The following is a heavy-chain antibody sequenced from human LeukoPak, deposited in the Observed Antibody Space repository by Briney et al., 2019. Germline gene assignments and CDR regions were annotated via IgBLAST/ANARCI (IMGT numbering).Heavy chain of an antibody. D-gene: IGHD6-19*01. CDR3: AGGVGWYPYYYYYYMDV. CDR1: GFTFDDYG. J-gene: IGHJ6*03. CDR2: INWNGGST. Sequence: GGSLRLSCAASGFTFDDYGMSWVRQAPGKGLKWVSGINWNGGSTGYADSVKGRFTISRDNAKNSLYLQMNSLRAEDTALYYCAGGVGWYPYYYYYYMDVWGKGTTVTVSS. V-gene: IGHV3-20*04.